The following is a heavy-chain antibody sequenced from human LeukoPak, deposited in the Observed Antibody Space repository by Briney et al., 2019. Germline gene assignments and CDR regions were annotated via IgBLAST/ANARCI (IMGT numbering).Heavy chain of an antibody. CDR2: ISPTSGSI. Sequence: GASVMVSCKASGYTFTSHYIHWVRQAPGQGLEWMGIISPTSGSISYAQKFQGRVTMTRDTSTSTVYMELSSLRSEDTAVYYCARALSRPHDGFDIWGQGTMVTVSS. V-gene: IGHV1-46*01. CDR3: ARALSRPHDGFDI. J-gene: IGHJ3*02. CDR1: GYTFTSHY.